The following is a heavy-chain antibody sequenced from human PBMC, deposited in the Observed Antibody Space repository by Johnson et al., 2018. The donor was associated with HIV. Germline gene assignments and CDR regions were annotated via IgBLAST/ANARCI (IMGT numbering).Heavy chain of an antibody. CDR3: ARGGGS. CDR2: IKQDGSEK. CDR1: GFTFSSNW. V-gene: IGHV3-7*05. D-gene: IGHD3-16*01. Sequence: VQLVESGGGLVQPGGSLRLSCAASGFTFSSNWMSWVRQAPGKGLEWVANIKQDGSEKYYVDSVKGRFNISRDNAKNSLYLQMNSLRAEDTAVYYCARGGGSWCQGTMVTVSS. J-gene: IGHJ3*01.